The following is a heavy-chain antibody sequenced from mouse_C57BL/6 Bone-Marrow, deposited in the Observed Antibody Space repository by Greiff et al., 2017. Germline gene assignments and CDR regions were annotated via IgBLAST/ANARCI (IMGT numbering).Heavy chain of an antibody. CDR2: IWGGGST. Sequence: VQLQESGPGLVAPSQSLSITCTVSGFSLTSYGVAWVRQPPGKGLEWLGVIWGGGSTNYNSALMSRLSISKDNSKSQGFLKKNSLQTDDTAMYYCAITEGYYDSDGGGLYAMDYWGQGTSVTVSS. CDR3: AITEGYYDSDGGGLYAMDY. CDR1: GFSLTSYG. D-gene: IGHD2-4*01. V-gene: IGHV2-9*01. J-gene: IGHJ4*01.